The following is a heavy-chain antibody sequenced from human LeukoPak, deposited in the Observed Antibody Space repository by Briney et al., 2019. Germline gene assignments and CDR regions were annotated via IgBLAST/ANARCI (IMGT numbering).Heavy chain of an antibody. V-gene: IGHV3-30*02. J-gene: IGHJ4*02. CDR2: IRYDGSNK. CDR1: GFTFSSYG. CDR3: AKSLSSRGLIIPKTTRYFDY. D-gene: IGHD3-10*01. Sequence: GGSLGLSCAASGFTFSSYGMHWVRQAPGKGLEWVAFIRYDGSNKYYADSVKGRFTISRDNSKNTLYLQMNSLRAEDTAVYYCAKSLSSRGLIIPKTTRYFDYWGQGTLVTVSS.